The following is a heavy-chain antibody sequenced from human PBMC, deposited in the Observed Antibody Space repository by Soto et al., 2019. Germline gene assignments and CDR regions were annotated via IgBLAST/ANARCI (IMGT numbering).Heavy chain of an antibody. J-gene: IGHJ6*02. D-gene: IGHD2-8*01. V-gene: IGHV1-2*04. CDR1: GYTFTGYY. Sequence: ASVKVSCKASGYTFTGYYMHWVRQAPGQGLEWMGWINPNSGGTNYAQKFQGWVTMTRDTSISTAYMELSRLRSDDTAVYYCARDYGYGTRYYYYGMDVWGQGTTVTVS. CDR3: ARDYGYGTRYYYYGMDV. CDR2: INPNSGGT.